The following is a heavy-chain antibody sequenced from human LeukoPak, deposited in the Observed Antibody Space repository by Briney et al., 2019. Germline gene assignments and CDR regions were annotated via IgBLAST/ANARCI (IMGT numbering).Heavy chain of an antibody. CDR2: IDTNTGNP. J-gene: IGHJ6*04. CDR1: GYTFTNHA. D-gene: IGHD3-10*01. Sequence: GSVKVSCKASGYTFTNHAINWVRQAPGQGLEYMGWIDTNTGNPTYAQAFTGRIVFSLDTSVSTAYLQIRSLKADDTAVYFCARRSMVQHLDVWGKGTTVIVSS. V-gene: IGHV7-4-1*02. CDR3: ARRSMVQHLDV.